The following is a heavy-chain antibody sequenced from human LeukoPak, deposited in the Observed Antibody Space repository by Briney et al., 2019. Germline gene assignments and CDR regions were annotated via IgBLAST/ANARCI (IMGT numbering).Heavy chain of an antibody. V-gene: IGHV1-2*02. CDR1: GYTFTGYY. CDR2: INPNSGGT. Sequence: ASVKVSCKASGYTFTGYYMHCVRQAPGQGLEWMGWINPNSGGTNYAQKFQGRVTMTRDTSISTAYMELSRLRSDDTAVYYCARPTAITVAGPYYYYMDVWGKGTTVTVSS. J-gene: IGHJ6*03. CDR3: ARPTAITVAGPYYYYMDV. D-gene: IGHD6-19*01.